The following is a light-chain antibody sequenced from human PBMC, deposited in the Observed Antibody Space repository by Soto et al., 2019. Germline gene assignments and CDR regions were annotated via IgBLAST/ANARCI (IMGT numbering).Light chain of an antibody. V-gene: IGKV3-15*01. CDR1: QRVSSH. J-gene: IGKJ1*01. Sequence: ETVMTQSPVTLSVSPGDTATLSCRASQRVSSHLAWYQQKPGQAPRLLIYAASTRATGIPVRFSGSGSETEFTLTIRSLQSEDFALYYCHQYNNWSWTFGQGTKVEIK. CDR2: AAS. CDR3: HQYNNWSWT.